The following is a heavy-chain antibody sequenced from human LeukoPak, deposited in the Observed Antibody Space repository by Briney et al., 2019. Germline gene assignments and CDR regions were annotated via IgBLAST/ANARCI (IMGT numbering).Heavy chain of an antibody. V-gene: IGHV3-23*01. D-gene: IGHD6-13*01. J-gene: IGHJ6*02. CDR3: ARGRPALSYSSSWYPIMDV. Sequence: GGSLRLSCAASGFTSGIYAVSWVRQAPGKGLEWVSAFSGGGDSYYADSVKGRFTISRDNSKNTLYLQMNSLRAEDTAVYYCARGRPALSYSSSWYPIMDVWGQGTTVTVSS. CDR1: GFTSGIYA. CDR2: FSGGGDS.